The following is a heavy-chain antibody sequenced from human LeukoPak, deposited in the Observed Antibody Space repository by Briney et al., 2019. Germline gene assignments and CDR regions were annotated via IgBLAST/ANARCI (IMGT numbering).Heavy chain of an antibody. CDR2: IYHSGST. D-gene: IGHD3-22*01. J-gene: IGHJ3*02. CDR1: GYSISSGYY. Sequence: PSETLSLTCTVSGYSISSGYYWGWIRQPPGKGLEWIGSIYHSGSTYYNPSLKSRVTISVDTSKNQFSLKLSFVTAADTAVYYCARGSSGYYGIDIWGQGTMVTVSS. V-gene: IGHV4-38-2*02. CDR3: ARGSSGYYGIDI.